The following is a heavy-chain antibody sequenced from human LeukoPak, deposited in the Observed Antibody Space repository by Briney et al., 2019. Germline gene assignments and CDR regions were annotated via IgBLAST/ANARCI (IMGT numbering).Heavy chain of an antibody. D-gene: IGHD1-26*01. J-gene: IGHJ4*02. CDR1: GFSFSSYW. CDR3: ARWVDFDY. CDR2: INSDGTHR. V-gene: IGHV3-74*01. Sequence: GGSLRLSCAGSGFSFSSYWMHWVRQTPDKGLVWVSRINSDGTHRTYADSVKGRFTISRDNANKTLYLQMDSLSAGDTGIYYCARWVDFDYWGQGTQVTVSS.